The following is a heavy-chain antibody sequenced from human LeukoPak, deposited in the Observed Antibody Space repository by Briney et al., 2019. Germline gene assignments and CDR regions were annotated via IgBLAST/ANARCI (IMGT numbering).Heavy chain of an antibody. V-gene: IGHV3-7*04. Sequence: GGALRLSCVASGFSSSSYWMTWVRPAPGKGLEWVATIKQDGSEQYYVDSVRGRFTISRDNAKNSLYLQMNSLRAEDTGVYYCARVKGDAFDIWGQGTVVTV. CDR1: GFSSSSYW. CDR3: ARVKGDAFDI. CDR2: IKQDGSEQ. J-gene: IGHJ3*02.